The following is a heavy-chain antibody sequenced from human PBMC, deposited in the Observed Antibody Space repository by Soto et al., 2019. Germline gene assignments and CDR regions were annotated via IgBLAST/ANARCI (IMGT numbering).Heavy chain of an antibody. V-gene: IGHV3-74*01. CDR3: ARGARTGDRVDY. CDR1: GFTFSSYW. D-gene: IGHD7-27*01. CDR2: INSDGSST. Sequence: GGSLRLSCAASGFTFSSYWMHWVRQAPGKGLEWVSRINSDGSSTSYADSVKGRFTISRDNAKNTLYLQMNSLRAEDTAVYYRARGARTGDRVDYWGQGTLVTVSS. J-gene: IGHJ4*02.